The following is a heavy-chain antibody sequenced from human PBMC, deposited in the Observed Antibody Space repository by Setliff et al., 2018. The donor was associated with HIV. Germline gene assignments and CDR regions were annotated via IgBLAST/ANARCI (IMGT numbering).Heavy chain of an antibody. CDR3: AKDYGDGYNWGACDI. Sequence: QPGGSLRLSCVASGFTFRSYWMSWVRQAPGKRPEWVANIKDDGRDKFYLDSVKGRFTISRDNAKNSLYLQMNSLRAEDAAVYYCAKDYGDGYNWGACDIWGQGTMVTVSS. CDR1: GFTFRSYW. J-gene: IGHJ3*02. D-gene: IGHD1-1*01. CDR2: IKDDGRDK. V-gene: IGHV3-7*05.